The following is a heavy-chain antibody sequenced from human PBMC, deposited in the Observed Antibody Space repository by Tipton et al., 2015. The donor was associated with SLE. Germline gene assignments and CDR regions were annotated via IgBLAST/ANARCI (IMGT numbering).Heavy chain of an antibody. D-gene: IGHD1/OR15-1a*01. CDR3: AKFEKTTDFYLDS. CDR1: GFTFSSYA. J-gene: IGHJ4*02. CDR2: ISGGGGST. Sequence: SLRLSCATPGFTFSSYALCWVRRAPGKGLEWVSAISGGGGSTYYADFVKGRFSISIDKSKKTLFLQMNSLRVDDTATYYCAKFEKTTDFYLDSWGQGTLVSVSS. V-gene: IGHV3-23*01.